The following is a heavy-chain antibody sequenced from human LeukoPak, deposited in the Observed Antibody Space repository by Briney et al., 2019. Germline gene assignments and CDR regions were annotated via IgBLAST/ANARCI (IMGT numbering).Heavy chain of an antibody. CDR1: GYSLTELS. J-gene: IGHJ4*02. CDR2: VDPESGAA. CDR3: ATGPTMPEPNTSPGLLDF. D-gene: IGHD2-2*01. Sequence: WASVKVSCKVSGYSLTELSTHWVRQAPGKGLEWMGGVDPESGAAMYAQKLQGRVTMTEDTSTDTAYMELNSPTSDDTAVYYCATGPTMPEPNTSPGLLDFWGQGTLVTVSS. V-gene: IGHV1-24*01.